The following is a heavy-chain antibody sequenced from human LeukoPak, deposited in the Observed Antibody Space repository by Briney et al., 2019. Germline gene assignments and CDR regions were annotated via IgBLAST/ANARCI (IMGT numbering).Heavy chain of an antibody. CDR2: IIPTLGIA. J-gene: IGHJ4*02. V-gene: IGHV1-69*04. D-gene: IGHD3-16*01. CDR1: GGTFSSYT. CDR3: AREVGERLPAGL. Sequence: ASVKVSCKASGGTFSSYTISWVRQAPGQGLEWMGRIIPTLGIANYAQKFQGRVTITADKSTSTAYMELSSLRSEDTAVYYCAREVGERLPAGLWGQGTLVTVSS.